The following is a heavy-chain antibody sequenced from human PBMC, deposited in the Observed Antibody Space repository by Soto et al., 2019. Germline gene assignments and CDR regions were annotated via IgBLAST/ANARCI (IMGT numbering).Heavy chain of an antibody. CDR1: GYTLTELS. J-gene: IGHJ5*02. CDR3: ATAGYSSPHNWFDP. CDR2: FDPEDGET. Sequence: ASVKVSCKVSGYTLTELSMHWVRQAPGKGLEWMGGFDPEDGETIYAQKFQGRVTMTEDTSTDTAYMELSSLRSEDTAVYCCATAGYSSPHNWFDPWGQGTLVTVSS. D-gene: IGHD6-13*01. V-gene: IGHV1-24*01.